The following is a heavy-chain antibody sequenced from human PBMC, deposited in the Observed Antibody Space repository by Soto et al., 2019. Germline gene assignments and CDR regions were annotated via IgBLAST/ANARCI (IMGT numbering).Heavy chain of an antibody. J-gene: IGHJ4*02. V-gene: IGHV4-59*01. CDR3: ARGTEYSSSWAGY. CDR2: IYYSGST. CDR1: GGSISSYY. Sequence: QVQLQESGPGLVKPSETLSLTCTVSGGSISSYYWSWIRQPPGKGLEWIGYIYYSGSTNYNPSLKSRVTISVDTSKNPFSLKLSSVTAADTAVYYCARGTEYSSSWAGYWGQGTLVTVSS. D-gene: IGHD6-6*01.